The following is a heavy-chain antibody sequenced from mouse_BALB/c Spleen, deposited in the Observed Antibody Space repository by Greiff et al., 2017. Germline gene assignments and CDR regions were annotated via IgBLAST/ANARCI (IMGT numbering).Heavy chain of an antibody. CDR2: IFPASGST. CDR1: GYIFITYW. CDR3: AREESPYYFDY. V-gene: IGHV1S40*01. J-gene: IGHJ2*01. Sequence: VQLQQSGPELVRPGASVKLSCKASGYIFITYWMNWVKQRPGQGLEWIGQIFPASGSTNYNEMFEGKATLTVDTSSSTAYMQLSSLTSEDSAVYYCAREESPYYFDYWGQGTTLTVSS.